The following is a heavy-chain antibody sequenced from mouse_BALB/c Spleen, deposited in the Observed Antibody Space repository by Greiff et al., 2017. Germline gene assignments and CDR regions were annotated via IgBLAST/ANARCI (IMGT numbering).Heavy chain of an antibody. CDR3: ARDYYGSFYYAMDY. Sequence: EVKLQESGPGLVKPSQSLSLTCSVTGYSITSGYYWNWLRQFPGNKLEWMGYISYDGSNNYNPSLKNRISITRDTSKNQFFLKLNSVTTEDTATYYCARDYYGSFYYAMDYWGQGTSVTVSS. D-gene: IGHD1-1*01. CDR2: ISYDGSN. V-gene: IGHV3-6*02. J-gene: IGHJ4*01. CDR1: GYSITSGYY.